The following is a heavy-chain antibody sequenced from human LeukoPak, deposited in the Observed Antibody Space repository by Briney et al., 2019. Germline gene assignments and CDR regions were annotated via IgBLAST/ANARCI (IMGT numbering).Heavy chain of an antibody. CDR2: IYTSGST. J-gene: IGHJ3*02. D-gene: IGHD1-7*01. V-gene: IGHV4-4*07. CDR3: ASPNWNYPHDAFDI. Sequence: SETLSLTCTVSGGSISSYYWSWIRQPAGKGLEWIGRIYTSGSTNYNPSLKSRVTISEDTSKNQFSLKLSSVTAADTAVYYCASPNWNYPHDAFDIWGQGTMVTVSS. CDR1: GGSISSYY.